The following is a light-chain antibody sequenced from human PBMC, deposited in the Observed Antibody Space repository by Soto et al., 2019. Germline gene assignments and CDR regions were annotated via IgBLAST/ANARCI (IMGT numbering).Light chain of an antibody. J-gene: IGKJ1*01. CDR2: GAS. V-gene: IGKV3-15*01. CDR3: QQYNNWPPERT. Sequence: EIVMTQSPATLSVSPGERATLSCRASQSVSSNLAWYQQKPGQAPRLLIYGASTRATGIPARFSGSGSGTEFTLTISSLQSEDFAVYYCQQYNNWPPERTFGHGTKVDIK. CDR1: QSVSSN.